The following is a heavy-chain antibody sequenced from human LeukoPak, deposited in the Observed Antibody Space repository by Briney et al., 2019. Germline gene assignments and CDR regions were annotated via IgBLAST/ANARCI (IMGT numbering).Heavy chain of an antibody. CDR2: IWYDGSNK. J-gene: IGHJ3*02. CDR3: ARAAVGALPDAFDI. CDR1: GFTFSSYG. Sequence: GGSLRLSCAASGFTFSSYGMHWVRQAPGKGLEWVAVIWYDGSNKYYADSVKGRFTISRDNSKNTLYLQMNSLRAEDTAVYYCARAAVGALPDAFDIWGQGTMVTVSS. V-gene: IGHV3-33*01. D-gene: IGHD1-26*01.